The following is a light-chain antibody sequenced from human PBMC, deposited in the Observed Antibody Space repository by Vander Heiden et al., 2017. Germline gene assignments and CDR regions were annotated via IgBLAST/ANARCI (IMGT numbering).Light chain of an antibody. J-gene: IGKJ1*01. Sequence: EIVRSQTALSLSVTPGQPASISCKSSQSRLHSDGKTYLYWYLQNPGQPPQLLIYEGSNRCSGVPDRFSGSASGTDFTLKISLVAAEDVGVYYCRQSIPLPTTFGQGTKVEIK. CDR3: RQSIPLPTT. V-gene: IGKV2D-29*01. CDR2: EGS. CDR1: QSRLHSDGKTY.